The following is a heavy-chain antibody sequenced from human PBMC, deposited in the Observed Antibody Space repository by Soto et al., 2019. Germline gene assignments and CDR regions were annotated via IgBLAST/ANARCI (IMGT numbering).Heavy chain of an antibody. J-gene: IGHJ5*02. Sequence: QVQLVPSGAELKKTGSSVNVSCKASGGTFSSYTISGVRQAPGQWLEGMGRIIPILAIANYAQKFQCRVTITADKSPSTAYMELSSLRAEDTAVYYCAREGIYSDVPTPFDPCGKGTLVTLSS. CDR1: GGTFSSYT. CDR3: AREGIYSDVPTPFDP. D-gene: IGHD5-18*01. CDR2: IIPILAIA. V-gene: IGHV1-69*08.